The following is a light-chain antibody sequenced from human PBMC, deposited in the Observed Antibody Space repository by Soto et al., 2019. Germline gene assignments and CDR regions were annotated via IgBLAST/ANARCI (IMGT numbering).Light chain of an antibody. J-gene: IGKJ5*01. CDR1: QSVSSD. CDR2: GAS. V-gene: IGKV3-15*01. Sequence: EIVMTQSPATLSVSPWERSTLSCRASQSVSSDVAWYQQKPGQAPRLLIYGASTMATGIPARFSGSGSGTEFTLTISSLQSEDFEVYYCQQYNNWPPVTFGQGTRLDIK. CDR3: QQYNNWPPVT.